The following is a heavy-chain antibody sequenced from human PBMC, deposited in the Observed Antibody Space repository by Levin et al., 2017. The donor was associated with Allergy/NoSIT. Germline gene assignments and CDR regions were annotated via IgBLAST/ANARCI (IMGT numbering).Heavy chain of an antibody. D-gene: IGHD3-10*02. Sequence: SQTLSLTCAVYGGSFSGNYWTWIRQPPGKGLEWIGEISQSGSTNYNPSLKTRVTISVDTSKNQFSLKLTSVTAADTAVYYCAKVNGRGVLSFRGMDVWGQGTTVTVSS. V-gene: IGHV4-34*01. CDR3: AKVNGRGVLSFRGMDV. CDR1: GGSFSGNY. J-gene: IGHJ6*02. CDR2: ISQSGST.